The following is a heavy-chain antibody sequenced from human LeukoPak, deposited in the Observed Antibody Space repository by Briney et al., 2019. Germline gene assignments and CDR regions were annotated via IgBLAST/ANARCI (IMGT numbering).Heavy chain of an antibody. J-gene: IGHJ3*02. Sequence: PSETLSLTCTVSGGPISSYYWSWIRQPPGKGLEWIGYIYYSGSTNYNPSLKSRVTISVDTSKNQFSLKLSSVTAADTAVYYCANSGYDFGAFDIWGQGTMVTVSS. V-gene: IGHV4-59*08. CDR2: IYYSGST. D-gene: IGHD5-12*01. CDR1: GGPISSYY. CDR3: ANSGYDFGAFDI.